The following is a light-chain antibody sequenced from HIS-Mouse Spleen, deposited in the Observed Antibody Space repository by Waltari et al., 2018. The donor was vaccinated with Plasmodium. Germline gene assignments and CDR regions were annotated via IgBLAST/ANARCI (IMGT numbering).Light chain of an antibody. CDR1: QGIRSY. CDR2: AAS. J-gene: IGKJ4*01. CDR3: QQLNSYPLT. V-gene: IGKV1-9*01. Sequence: DIPFTQSPSFLSASVGARVTITCRASQGIRSYLAWYQQKPGKAPKLLIYAASTLQSGVPSRFSGSGSGTEFTLTISSLQPEDFATYYCQQLNSYPLTFGGGTKVEIK.